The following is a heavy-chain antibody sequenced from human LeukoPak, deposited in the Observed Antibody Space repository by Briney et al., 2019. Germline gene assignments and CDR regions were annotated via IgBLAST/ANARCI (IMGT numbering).Heavy chain of an antibody. Sequence: ASVKVSCKASGYTFTSYDINWVRQATGQGLEWMGWISAYNGNTNYAQKLQGRVTMTTDTSTSTAYMELRSLRSDDTAVYYCARPVGGAGPPHLFDYWGQGTLVAVSS. CDR3: ARPVGGAGPPHLFDY. CDR2: ISAYNGNT. J-gene: IGHJ4*02. CDR1: GYTFTSYD. V-gene: IGHV1-18*01. D-gene: IGHD3-16*01.